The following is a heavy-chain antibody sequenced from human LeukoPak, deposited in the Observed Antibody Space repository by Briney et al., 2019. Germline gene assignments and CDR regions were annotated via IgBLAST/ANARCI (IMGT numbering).Heavy chain of an antibody. D-gene: IGHD3-22*01. V-gene: IGHV4-39*01. CDR3: ATLSRWDDYDSSGTPRY. J-gene: IGHJ4*02. Sequence: SETLSLTCSVSGGSIISSNYYWGWIRQPPGKGLEWIGSIYQSGSGSSYYNPSLKSRVTIFGDTSKNQFSLKLSSVTAADTAVYYCATLSRWDDYDSSGTPRYWGQGTLVTVSS. CDR2: IYQSGSGSS. CDR1: GGSIISSNYY.